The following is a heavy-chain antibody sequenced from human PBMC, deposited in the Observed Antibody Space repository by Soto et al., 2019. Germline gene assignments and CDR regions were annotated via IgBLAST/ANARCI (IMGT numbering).Heavy chain of an antibody. Sequence: QLQLQESGPGLVKPSETLSLTCTVSGGSISSSTYYWGWIRQSPGKGLEWIGSIYYSGSTYYNPSLKSRVTISVDTSKNQFSLKLSSVTAADTAVYYCASLNGDYVSYLGQGTLVTVSS. CDR3: ASLNGDYVSY. D-gene: IGHD4-17*01. J-gene: IGHJ4*02. CDR1: GGSISSSTYY. V-gene: IGHV4-39*01. CDR2: IYYSGST.